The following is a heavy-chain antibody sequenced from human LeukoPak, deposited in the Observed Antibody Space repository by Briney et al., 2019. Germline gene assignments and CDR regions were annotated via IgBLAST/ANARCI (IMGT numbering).Heavy chain of an antibody. J-gene: IGHJ4*02. CDR2: ILYDGSQK. V-gene: IGHV3-30*18. Sequence: GGSLRLSCAASGFTFSSYDMHWVRQAPGKGLEWVALILYDGSQKSYADSVKGRFTISRDNSKNTLYLQMNTLKAEDTAVYYCAKRYSGYDWSLGFDYWGQGTLVTVSS. D-gene: IGHD5-12*01. CDR3: AKRYSGYDWSLGFDY. CDR1: GFTFSSYD.